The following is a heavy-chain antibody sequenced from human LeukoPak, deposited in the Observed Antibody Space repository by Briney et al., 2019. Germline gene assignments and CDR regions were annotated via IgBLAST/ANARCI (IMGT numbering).Heavy chain of an antibody. CDR3: AELGMTMIGGV. V-gene: IGHV3-74*01. CDR2: INSDGSST. Sequence: PGGSLRLPCAASGFTFSSYWMHWVRQAPGKGLVWVSRINSDGSSTSYADSVKGRFTISRDNAKNTLYLQMNSLRAEDTAVYYCAELGMTMIGGVWGKGTTVTISS. D-gene: IGHD3-10*02. J-gene: IGHJ6*04. CDR1: GFTFSSYW.